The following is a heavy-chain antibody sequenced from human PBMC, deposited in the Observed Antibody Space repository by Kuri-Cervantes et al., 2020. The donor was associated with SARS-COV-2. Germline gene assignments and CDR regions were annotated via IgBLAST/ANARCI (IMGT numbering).Heavy chain of an antibody. J-gene: IGHJ3*02. V-gene: IGHV4-39*01. Sequence: PETLSLTCTVYGGSIGSSSYYWGWIRQPPGKGLECIGSIYYSGSAYYNPSLKSRVTISVDTSKNQFSLKLSSVTAAVTAVYYCARVVPAAISFFDIWGQGTMVTVSS. CDR1: GGSIGSSSYY. D-gene: IGHD2-2*01. CDR3: ARVVPAAISFFDI. CDR2: IYYSGSA.